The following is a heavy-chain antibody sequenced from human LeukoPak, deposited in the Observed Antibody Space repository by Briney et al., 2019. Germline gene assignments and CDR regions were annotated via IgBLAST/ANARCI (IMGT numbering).Heavy chain of an antibody. D-gene: IGHD2-21*01. CDR3: ARVRTYSPTVLDAFDI. CDR1: GFTVSSNY. V-gene: IGHV3-66*01. CDR2: IYSGGST. Sequence: PGGSLRLSCAASGFTVSSNYMSWVRQAPGKGLEWVSVIYSGGSTYYADSVKGRFTISRDNSKNTLYLQMNSLRAEDTAVYYCARVRTYSPTVLDAFDIWGQGTMVTVSS. J-gene: IGHJ3*02.